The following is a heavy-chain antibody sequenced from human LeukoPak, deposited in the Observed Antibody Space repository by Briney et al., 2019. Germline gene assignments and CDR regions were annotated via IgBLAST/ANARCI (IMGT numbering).Heavy chain of an antibody. D-gene: IGHD1-1*01. CDR3: GGAYNFAIDY. V-gene: IGHV4-39*01. CDR1: GGSISSNTYY. Sequence: SETLSLTCTVSGGSISSNTYYWGWIRQPPGKGLEWIGSLYYSGTTYYNPSLKSRVTISADTSKNQFSLELSSVTAADTAVYYCGGAYNFAIDYWGQGTLVTVSS. J-gene: IGHJ4*02. CDR2: LYYSGTT.